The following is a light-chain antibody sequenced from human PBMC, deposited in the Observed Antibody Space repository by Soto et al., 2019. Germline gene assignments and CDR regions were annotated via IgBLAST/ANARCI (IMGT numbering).Light chain of an antibody. CDR2: GNS. Sequence: QSVLTQPPSVSGAPGQRVTISCTGSSSNIGAGYDVHWYQQLPGTAPKLLIYGNSNRPSGVPDRFSGSKSGTSASLAITGLQAEYEADYYCPSYDSSLRGWVFGGGTKVTVL. CDR3: PSYDSSLRGWV. CDR1: SSNIGAGYD. V-gene: IGLV1-40*01. J-gene: IGLJ3*02.